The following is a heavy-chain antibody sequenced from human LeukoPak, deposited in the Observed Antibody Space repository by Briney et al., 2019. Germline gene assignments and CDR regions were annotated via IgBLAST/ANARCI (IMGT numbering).Heavy chain of an antibody. D-gene: IGHD3-10*01. J-gene: IGHJ4*02. V-gene: IGHV4-39*01. Sequence: SETLSLTCAVSGDSISSSTYYWGWIRQSPGRGLEWIGSLSYTGKTHFNPSLKSRVTISVDTSKNQFSLRLTSVTAADTAVYYCARYLWTGVRDWGQGTLVTVSS. CDR2: LSYTGKT. CDR1: GDSISSSTYY. CDR3: ARYLWTGVRD.